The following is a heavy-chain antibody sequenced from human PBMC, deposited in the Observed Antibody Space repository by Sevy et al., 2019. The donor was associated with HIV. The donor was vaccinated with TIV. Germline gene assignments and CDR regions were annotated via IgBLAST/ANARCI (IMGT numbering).Heavy chain of an antibody. D-gene: IGHD4-17*01. V-gene: IGHV3-33*01. CDR2: IWFDGSNE. J-gene: IGHJ4*02. CDR1: GFTFSTYD. CDR3: ARDLEFYDYGDYGPAFNPDY. Sequence: GGSLRLSCAASGFTFSTYDMHWVRQAPGKGLEWLAAIWFDGSNEYYADSVKGRFTTSRDIAKNTLNLKMNSLRAEDTAVYYCARDLEFYDYGDYGPAFNPDYWGRGTLVTVSS.